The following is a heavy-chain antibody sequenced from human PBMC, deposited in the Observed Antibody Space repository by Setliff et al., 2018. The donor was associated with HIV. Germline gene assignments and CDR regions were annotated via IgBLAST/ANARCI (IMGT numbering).Heavy chain of an antibody. D-gene: IGHD7-27*01. V-gene: IGHV3-15*01. J-gene: IGHJ4*02. CDR2: IKSELDGGTT. Sequence: PGGSLRLSCAASGFTFSNAWMNWVRQAPGKGLEWLGRIKSELDGGTTDYAAPVKDRFTISRDDSKNTLYLQMNSLRAEDTAVYYCAKDPTWGLDYWGQGTLVTVSS. CDR3: AKDPTWGLDY. CDR1: GFTFSNAW.